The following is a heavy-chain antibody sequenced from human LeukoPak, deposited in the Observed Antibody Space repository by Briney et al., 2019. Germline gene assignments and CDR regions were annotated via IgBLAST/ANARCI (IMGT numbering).Heavy chain of an antibody. D-gene: IGHD1-26*01. V-gene: IGHV3-7*01. CDR3: ARVGRVGATPFDI. Sequence: PGGSLRLSCAASGFTFSSYWMSWVRQAPGKGLEWVANIKQDGSEKYYVDSVKGRFTISRDNTKNSLYLQMNSLRAEDTAVYYCARVGRVGATPFDIWGQGTMVTVSS. CDR1: GFTFSSYW. J-gene: IGHJ3*02. CDR2: IKQDGSEK.